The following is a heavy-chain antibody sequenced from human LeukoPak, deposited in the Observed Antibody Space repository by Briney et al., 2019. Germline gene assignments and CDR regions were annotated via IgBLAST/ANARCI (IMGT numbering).Heavy chain of an antibody. CDR1: GGTFSNYA. Sequence: ASVKVSCKASGGTFSNYAISWVRQAPGQGLEWMGGIIPIFGTANYAQKFQGRVTITADESTSTAYMELSSLRSEDTAVYYCARDNQKYYYDSSGYYYWGQGTLVTVSS. V-gene: IGHV1-69*01. CDR3: ARDNQKYYYDSSGYYY. D-gene: IGHD3-22*01. J-gene: IGHJ4*02. CDR2: IIPIFGTA.